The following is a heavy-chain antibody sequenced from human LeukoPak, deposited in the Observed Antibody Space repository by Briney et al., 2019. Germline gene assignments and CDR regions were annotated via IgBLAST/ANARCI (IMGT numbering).Heavy chain of an antibody. D-gene: IGHD3-10*01. CDR3: ARGRDYYGSGSFVDV. CDR2: ISAYNGNT. J-gene: IGHJ6*02. CDR1: GYTFSSYG. Sequence: ASVKVSCKASGYTFSSYGISWVRQAPGQGLEWMGWISAYNGNTNYAQKLQGRVTMTTDTSTSAAYMELGSLRSDDTAVYYCARGRDYYGSGSFVDVWGQGTTVTVSS. V-gene: IGHV1-18*01.